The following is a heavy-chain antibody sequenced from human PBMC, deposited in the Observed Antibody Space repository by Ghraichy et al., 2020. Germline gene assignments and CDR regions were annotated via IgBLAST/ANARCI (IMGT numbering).Heavy chain of an antibody. CDR3: AKDPHGDYDLFPFDY. D-gene: IGHD4-17*01. CDR1: GFTFSSYA. Sequence: GGSLRLSCAASGFTFSSYAMSWVRQAPGKGLEWVSAISGSGGSTYYPDSVKGRFTISRDNSKNTLYLQMNSLRAEDTALYYCAKDPHGDYDLFPFDYWGQGTLVTVSS. V-gene: IGHV3-23*01. CDR2: ISGSGGST. J-gene: IGHJ4*02.